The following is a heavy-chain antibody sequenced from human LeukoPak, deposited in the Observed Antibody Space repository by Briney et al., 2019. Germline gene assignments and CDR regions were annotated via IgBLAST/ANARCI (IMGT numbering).Heavy chain of an antibody. Sequence: GSSVKVSCKASGGTFSSYAISWVRQAPGQGLEWMGRIIPIFGTANYAQKFQGRVTITADKSTSTAYMELSSLRSEDTAVYYCASSPDYYDSSGYYFNWSQGTLVTVSS. CDR3: ASSPDYYDSSGYYFN. D-gene: IGHD3-22*01. CDR2: IIPIFGTA. V-gene: IGHV1-69*06. CDR1: GGTFSSYA. J-gene: IGHJ4*02.